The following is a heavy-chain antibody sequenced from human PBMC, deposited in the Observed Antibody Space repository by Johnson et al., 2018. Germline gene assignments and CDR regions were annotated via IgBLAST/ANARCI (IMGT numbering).Heavy chain of an antibody. J-gene: IGHJ6*02. D-gene: IGHD3-22*01. CDR2: IYSGGST. CDR3: ARAPDYDSRGGMDG. V-gene: IGHV3-53*01. Sequence: VQLVESGGGLIQPGGSLRLSCAASGFTVSSNYMHWVRQAPGKGLEWVSVIYSGGSTYYADSVKGRFTTPRDTTKNTLYLQMNSLRAEDTAVYSCARAPDYDSRGGMDGGGHGATVTVSS. CDR1: GFTVSSNY.